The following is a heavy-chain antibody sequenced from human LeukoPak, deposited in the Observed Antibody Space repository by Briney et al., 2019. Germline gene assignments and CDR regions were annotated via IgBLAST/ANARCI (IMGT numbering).Heavy chain of an antibody. CDR2: IYPGDSDT. Sequence: GESLKISCKGSGYSFTSYWIGWVRQMPGKGLEWMGIIYPGDSDTRYSPSFQGQVTISADKPISTAYLQWSSLKASDTAMYYCARQAQYCSSTSCPAGYYYGMDVWGQGTTVTVSS. J-gene: IGHJ6*02. V-gene: IGHV5-51*01. CDR1: GYSFTSYW. CDR3: ARQAQYCSSTSCPAGYYYGMDV. D-gene: IGHD2-2*01.